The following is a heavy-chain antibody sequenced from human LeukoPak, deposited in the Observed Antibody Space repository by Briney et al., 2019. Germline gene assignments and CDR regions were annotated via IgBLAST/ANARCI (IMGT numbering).Heavy chain of an antibody. J-gene: IGHJ4*02. CDR2: SSSTI. CDR3: ARDSLPSTRGYSYIPFDY. Sequence: SSSTIYYAASVKGRFTISRDNAKNSLYLQMNSLRAEDTAVYYCARDSLPSTRGYSYIPFDYWGQGTLVTVSS. V-gene: IGHV3-48*04. D-gene: IGHD5-18*01.